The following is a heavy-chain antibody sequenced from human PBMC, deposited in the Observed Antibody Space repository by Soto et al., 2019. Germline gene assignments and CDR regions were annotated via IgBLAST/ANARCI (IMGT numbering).Heavy chain of an antibody. CDR2: ISGSGDDT. CDR3: AKTRTTVPVRGMDV. Sequence: EVQLLESGGGLVQPGGSMRLSCAASGFTFSSYGMSWVRQAPGNGLEWVSSISGSGDDTYSADSLKGRFTITRDNSKNTLFLQMNSLRGEDTAVYYCAKTRTTVPVRGMDVWGQGTTVTVSS. J-gene: IGHJ6*02. D-gene: IGHD4-17*01. CDR1: GFTFSSYG. V-gene: IGHV3-23*01.